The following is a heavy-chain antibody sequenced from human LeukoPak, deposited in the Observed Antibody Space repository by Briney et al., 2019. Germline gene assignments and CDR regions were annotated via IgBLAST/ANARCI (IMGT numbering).Heavy chain of an antibody. CDR2: IYTSGST. D-gene: IGHD1-1*01. CDR1: GGSISSYY. CDR3: ARIDNWNYYFDY. Sequence: SETLSLTCAVSGGSISSYYWSWSRQPAGKGLEWIGRIYTSGSTNYNPSLKSRVTMSVDTSKNQFSLKLSSVTAADTAVYYCARIDNWNYYFDYWGQGTLVTVSS. J-gene: IGHJ4*02. V-gene: IGHV4-4*07.